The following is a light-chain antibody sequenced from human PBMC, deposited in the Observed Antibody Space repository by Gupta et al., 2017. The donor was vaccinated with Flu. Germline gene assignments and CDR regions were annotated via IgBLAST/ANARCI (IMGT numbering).Light chain of an antibody. Sequence: STIGSNVVSWYQHRPGTVPRLLIYNDNQRPSGVPDRFSGSKWGTSASLGIGGLQSEDEADYYCAAGDDSVNALSAYGSRTGLWVFGGGTKLSVL. CDR2: NDN. CDR3: AAGDDSVNALSAYGSRTGLWV. CDR1: STIGSNV. V-gene: IGLV1-44*01. J-gene: IGLJ3*02.